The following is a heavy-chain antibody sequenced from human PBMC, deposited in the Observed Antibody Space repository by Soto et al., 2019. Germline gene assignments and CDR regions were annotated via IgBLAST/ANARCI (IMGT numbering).Heavy chain of an antibody. D-gene: IGHD3-10*01. CDR3: ARDRGLPDSFDI. Sequence: PGGSLRLSCAASGFTFSPFWMHWFRQVPGKGPVWVSRINSDGNSTSYADSVKGRFTISRDNAKNTLYLQMNSLRVEDTAVYFCARDRGLPDSFDIWGHGTMVTVSS. CDR1: GFTFSPFW. J-gene: IGHJ3*02. CDR2: INSDGNST. V-gene: IGHV3-74*01.